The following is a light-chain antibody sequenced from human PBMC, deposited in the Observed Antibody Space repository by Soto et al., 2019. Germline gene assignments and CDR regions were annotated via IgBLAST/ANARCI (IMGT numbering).Light chain of an antibody. J-gene: IGKJ2*01. Sequence: DIQMTQSPSSLSASVGDRVTITCQASQDISNYLHWYQQKPGKAPKLLIYDASNLETGVPSRFSGSGSGTDFTFTISSLQPEDIETYYCQQYDNRPMYSFGQGTKLEIK. V-gene: IGKV1-33*01. CDR3: QQYDNRPMYS. CDR2: DAS. CDR1: QDISNY.